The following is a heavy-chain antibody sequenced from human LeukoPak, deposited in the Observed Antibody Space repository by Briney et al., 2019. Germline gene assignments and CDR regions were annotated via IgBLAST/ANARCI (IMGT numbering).Heavy chain of an antibody. V-gene: IGHV3-30*03. J-gene: IGHJ5*02. D-gene: IGHD2-21*01. Sequence: PGGSLRLSCAASGFIFSSHWMTWVRQVPGKGLGWVAVISYDGSNKYYADSVKGRFTISRDNSKNTLYLQMNSLRAEDTAVYYCAASIPPASWGQGTLVTVSS. CDR3: AASIPPAS. CDR2: ISYDGSNK. CDR1: GFIFSSHW.